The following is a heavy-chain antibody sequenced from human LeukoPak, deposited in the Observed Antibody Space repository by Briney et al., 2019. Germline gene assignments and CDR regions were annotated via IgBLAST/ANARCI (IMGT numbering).Heavy chain of an antibody. J-gene: IGHJ4*02. D-gene: IGHD5-18*01. V-gene: IGHV3-23*01. CDR2: ISETGDKT. CDR1: GFPFSSFA. CDR3: AKGGYSYFDY. Sequence: TGGSLRLSCAASGFPFSSFAMSWVRQAPGKGLEWVSSISETGDKTYYADSVKGRFTMSRDNSKNTLYLQFNSLRAEDTAVYYCAKGGYSYFDYWGQGTLVTVSS.